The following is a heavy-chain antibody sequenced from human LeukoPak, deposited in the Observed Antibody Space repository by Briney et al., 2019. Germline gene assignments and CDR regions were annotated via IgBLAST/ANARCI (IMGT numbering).Heavy chain of an antibody. J-gene: IGHJ4*02. CDR1: GFTFSSYW. CDR3: ARDHNWGFDH. CDR2: INSDGIST. V-gene: IGHV3-74*01. Sequence: GGSLRLSCAASGFTFSSYWMHWVRQAPGKGLVWVSHINSDGISTGYVDSVKGRFIISRDNAKNSLYLQMNSLRDEDTAVYYCARDHNWGFDHWGRGTLVTVSS. D-gene: IGHD7-27*01.